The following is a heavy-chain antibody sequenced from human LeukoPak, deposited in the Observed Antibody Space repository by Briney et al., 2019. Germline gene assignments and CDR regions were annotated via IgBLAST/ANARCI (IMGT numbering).Heavy chain of an antibody. CDR3: AREGTMENWFDP. Sequence: GGSLRLSCAAPGFTFSSYEMNWFRQAPGKGLEWVSYISSSGSTIYYADSVKGRFTISRDNAKNSLYLQMNSLRAEDTAVYYCAREGTMENWFDPWGQGTLVTVSS. J-gene: IGHJ5*02. CDR2: ISSSGSTI. V-gene: IGHV3-48*03. CDR1: GFTFSSYE. D-gene: IGHD4/OR15-4a*01.